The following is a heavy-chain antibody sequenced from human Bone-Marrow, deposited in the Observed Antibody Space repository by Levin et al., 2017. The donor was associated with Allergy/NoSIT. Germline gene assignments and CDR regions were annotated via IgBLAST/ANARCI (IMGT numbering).Heavy chain of an antibody. Sequence: QSGGPLRLSCAASGFTFSSYWMSWVRQAPGKGLEWVANIKQDGSEKYYVDSVKGRFTISRDNAKNSLYLQMNSLRAEDTAVYYCARDRFGPYSYGFDAFDIWGQGTMVTVSS. CDR3: ARDRFGPYSYGFDAFDI. V-gene: IGHV3-7*01. CDR2: IKQDGSEK. J-gene: IGHJ3*02. CDR1: GFTFSSYW. D-gene: IGHD5-18*01.